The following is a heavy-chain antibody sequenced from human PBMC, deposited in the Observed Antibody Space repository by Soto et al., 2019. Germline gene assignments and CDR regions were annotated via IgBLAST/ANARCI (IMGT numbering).Heavy chain of an antibody. Sequence: SETLSLTCTVSGCSISGYYWSWIRQPPGKGLEWIGYMYNTGSTVYNPSFKSRVTISVDTSKNQFSLKLSSVTAADTAVYYCARQMITFGGVIAHFDYWGQGTLVTVSS. CDR1: GCSISGYY. CDR2: MYNTGST. J-gene: IGHJ4*02. D-gene: IGHD3-16*02. V-gene: IGHV4-59*08. CDR3: ARQMITFGGVIAHFDY.